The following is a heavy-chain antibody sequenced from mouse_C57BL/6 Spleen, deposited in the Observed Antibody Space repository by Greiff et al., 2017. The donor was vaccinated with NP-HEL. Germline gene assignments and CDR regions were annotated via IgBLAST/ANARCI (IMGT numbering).Heavy chain of an antibody. CDR2: IDPSDSYT. CDR3: ARGRWYFDV. Sequence: VQLQQPGAELVMPGASVKLSCKASGYTFTSYWMHWVEQRPGQGLEWIGEIDPSDSYTNYNQKFKGKSTLTVDKSSSTAYMQLSSLTSEDSAVYYCARGRWYFDVWGTGTTVTVSS. J-gene: IGHJ1*03. V-gene: IGHV1-69*01. CDR1: GYTFTSYW.